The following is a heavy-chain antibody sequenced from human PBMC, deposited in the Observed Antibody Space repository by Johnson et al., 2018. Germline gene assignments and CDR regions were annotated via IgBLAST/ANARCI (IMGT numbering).Heavy chain of an antibody. CDR3: AGVAAAGYYYYGMDV. CDR2: LSSSGSNI. V-gene: IGHV3-11*01. D-gene: IGHD6-13*01. CDR1: RFTFSDYY. Sequence: VQLVESGGGLVKPGGSLRLSCAASRFTFSDYYMSWIRQAPGKGLALVSYLSSSGSNIYYADSGKGRFTIPRDNANNSLYVQMNSRRTEDTAVYYCAGVAAAGYYYYGMDVWGQGTTVTVSS. J-gene: IGHJ6*02.